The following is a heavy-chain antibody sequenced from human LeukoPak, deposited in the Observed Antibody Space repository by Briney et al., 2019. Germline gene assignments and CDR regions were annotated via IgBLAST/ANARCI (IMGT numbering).Heavy chain of an antibody. D-gene: IGHD5-18*01. V-gene: IGHV3-21*01. Sequence: GGSLRLSCAASGFTFLTYSMSRVRQAPGKGLEWVSSISSSSSSYIYYADSVKGRFTISRDNAKTSLYLQMNSLRAEDTAVYYCARHLSGITGYTYGRGIDYWGQGTLVTVSS. CDR3: ARHLSGITGYTYGRGIDY. J-gene: IGHJ4*02. CDR2: ISSSSSSYI. CDR1: GFTFLTYS.